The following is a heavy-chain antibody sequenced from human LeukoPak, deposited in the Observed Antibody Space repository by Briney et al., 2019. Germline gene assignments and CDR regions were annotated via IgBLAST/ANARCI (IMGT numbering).Heavy chain of an antibody. CDR1: GFIFSTYS. V-gene: IGHV3-21*01. Sequence: GGSLRLSCAASGFIFSTYSMNWVRQAPGKGLEWVSSISSSTSYIYYTDSVKGRFTISRENAKNSLYLQMNSLRPEDTAVYYCARENSGSYYQFDCWGQGTLVTVSS. J-gene: IGHJ4*02. CDR2: ISSSTSYI. CDR3: ARENSGSYYQFDC. D-gene: IGHD1-26*01.